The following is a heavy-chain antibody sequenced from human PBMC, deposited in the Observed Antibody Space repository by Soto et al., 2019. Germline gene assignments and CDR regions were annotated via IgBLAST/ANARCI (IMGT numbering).Heavy chain of an antibody. CDR1: GDSISSVNW. CDR3: ATFSGFFTISPFDA. D-gene: IGHD2-8*01. J-gene: IGHJ5*02. V-gene: IGHV4-4*02. CDR2: IYHSGST. Sequence: LPLTCAVSGDSISSVNWWSWVRQSPGKGLEWIGEIYHSGSTNYNPSLTSRITMSVDKSKNEFSLQLTSVTAADAAVYYCATFSGFFTISPFDAWGQGILVTVSS.